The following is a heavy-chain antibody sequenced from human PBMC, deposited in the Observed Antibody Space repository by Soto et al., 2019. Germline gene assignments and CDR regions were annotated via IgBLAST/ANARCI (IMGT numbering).Heavy chain of an antibody. CDR3: ARLGSGYSSGWELIDY. CDR2: IYYSGST. V-gene: IGHV4-39*01. J-gene: IGHJ4*02. Sequence: QLQLQESGPGLVKPSETLSLTCTVSGGSISSSSYYWGWIRQPPGKGLEWIGSIYYSGSTYYNPSLKSRVTISVDTSKNQFSLKLSSVTAADTAVYYCARLGSGYSSGWELIDYWGQGTLVTVSS. D-gene: IGHD6-19*01. CDR1: GGSISSSSYY.